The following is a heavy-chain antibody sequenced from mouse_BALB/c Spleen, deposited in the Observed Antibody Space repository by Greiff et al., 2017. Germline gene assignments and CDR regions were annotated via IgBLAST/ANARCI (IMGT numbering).Heavy chain of an antibody. D-gene: IGHD2-1*01. Sequence: EVNVVESGGGLVKPGGSLKLSCAASGFTFSDYYMYWVRQTPEKRLEWVATISDGGSYTYYPDSVKGRFTISRDNAKNNLYLQMSSLKSEDTAMYYCARGDYGNYFYFDYWGQGTTLTVSS. CDR2: ISDGGSYT. J-gene: IGHJ2*01. CDR1: GFTFSDYY. V-gene: IGHV5-4*02. CDR3: ARGDYGNYFYFDY.